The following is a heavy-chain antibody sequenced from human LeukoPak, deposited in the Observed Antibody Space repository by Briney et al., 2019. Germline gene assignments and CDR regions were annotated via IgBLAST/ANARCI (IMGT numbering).Heavy chain of an antibody. CDR1: GGSISSYY. J-gene: IGHJ4*02. CDR3: ARRSVVTPFDY. D-gene: IGHD2-21*02. V-gene: IGHV4-59*08. CDR2: IYYSGST. Sequence: SETLSLTCTVSGGSISSYYWSWIRQPPGKGLEWIGYIYYSGSTNYNPSLKSRVTISVDTSKNQFSLKLSSVTAADTAVYCCARRSVVTPFDYWGQGTLVTVSS.